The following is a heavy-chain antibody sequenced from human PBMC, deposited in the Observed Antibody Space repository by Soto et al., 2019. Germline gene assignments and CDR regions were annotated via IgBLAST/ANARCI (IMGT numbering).Heavy chain of an antibody. Sequence: ASVKGSCKASGGTFSSYAISWVRQAPGQGLEWVGGIIPIFGTANYAQKFQGRVTITADESTSTAYMELSSLRSEDTAVYYCARLVVILNYYYGMDFWCQGTTVTVSS. J-gene: IGHJ6*02. CDR1: GGTFSSYA. V-gene: IGHV1-69*13. CDR3: ARLVVILNYYYGMDF. D-gene: IGHD3-9*01. CDR2: IIPIFGTA.